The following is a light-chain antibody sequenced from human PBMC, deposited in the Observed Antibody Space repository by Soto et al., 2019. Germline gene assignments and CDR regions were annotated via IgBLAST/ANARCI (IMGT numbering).Light chain of an antibody. J-gene: IGKJ4*01. V-gene: IGKV1-27*01. CDR3: QKYNSAPLT. Sequence: DIQTTQSPSSLSASVGDRVTITCRASRGIGNYLVWYQQKPGKAPKLLIYAASTLQSGVPSRFSGSGSGTDFTLTISSLQPEDVATYYCQKYNSAPLTFGGGTKVEIK. CDR1: RGIGNY. CDR2: AAS.